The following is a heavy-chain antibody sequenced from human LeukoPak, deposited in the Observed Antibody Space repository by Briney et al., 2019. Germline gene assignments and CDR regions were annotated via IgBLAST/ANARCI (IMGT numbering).Heavy chain of an antibody. J-gene: IGHJ6*03. Sequence: PGGSLRLSCAASGFTFSSYAMSWVRQAPGKGLEWVSAXXXSGGSTYYADSVKGRFTISRDNSKNTLYLQMNSLRAEDTAVYYXAXXHLRGVITYYYYYMDVWGKGTTVTVSS. CDR2: XXXSGGST. CDR1: GFTFSSYA. CDR3: AXXHLRGVITYYYYYMDV. V-gene: IGHV3-23*01. D-gene: IGHD3-10*01.